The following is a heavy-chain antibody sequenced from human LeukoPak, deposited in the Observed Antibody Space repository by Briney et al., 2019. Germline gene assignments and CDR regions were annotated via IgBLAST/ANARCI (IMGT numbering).Heavy chain of an antibody. Sequence: GGSLRLSCAGSGSTFSTYWMHWVRQAPGGGLVWVSGINTDGSTTSYADSVKGRFTISRDNAKNTLYLQMTSLRAEDTALYYCAKESGYDVDLEYWGQGALVTVSS. D-gene: IGHD5-12*01. J-gene: IGHJ4*02. V-gene: IGHV3-74*01. CDR2: INTDGSTT. CDR1: GSTFSTYW. CDR3: AKESGYDVDLEY.